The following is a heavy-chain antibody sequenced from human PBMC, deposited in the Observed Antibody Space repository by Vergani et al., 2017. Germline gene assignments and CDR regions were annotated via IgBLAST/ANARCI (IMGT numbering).Heavy chain of an antibody. CDR3: AKSQHGGATYYYYYMDV. Sequence: QVQLVQSGAEVKKPGSSVKVSCKASGGTFNSYGISWVRQAPGQGLEWMGGIIPLFGTANYAQKFQGRVTITADESTSTAYMELSSLRSEDTAVYYCAKSQHGGATYYYYYMDVWGKGTTVTVSS. CDR2: IIPLFGTA. CDR1: GGTFNSYG. V-gene: IGHV1-69*01. D-gene: IGHD1-26*01. J-gene: IGHJ6*03.